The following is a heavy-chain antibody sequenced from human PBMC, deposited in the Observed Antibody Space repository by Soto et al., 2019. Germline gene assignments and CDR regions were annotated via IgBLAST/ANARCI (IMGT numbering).Heavy chain of an antibody. CDR3: ARFYGDYNNWFDP. V-gene: IGHV4-30-2*01. J-gene: IGHJ5*02. CDR1: GDYISSGGYS. Sequence: SETLCLTCTVSGDYISSGGYSWSWIRQPPGKGLEWIGYIYHSGSTYYNPSLKSRVTISLDRSENQFSLKLTSVTAADTALYYCARFYGDYNNWFDPWGQGTLVTVSS. CDR2: IYHSGST. D-gene: IGHD4-17*01.